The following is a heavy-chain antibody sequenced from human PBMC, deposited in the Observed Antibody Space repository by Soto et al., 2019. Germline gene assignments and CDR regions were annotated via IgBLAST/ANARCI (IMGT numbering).Heavy chain of an antibody. CDR1: GYTFTSYY. CDR2: INPSGGST. D-gene: IGHD1-26*01. J-gene: IGHJ4*02. V-gene: IGHV1-46*01. Sequence: QVQLVQSGAEVKKPGASVKVSCKASGYTFTSYYMHWVRQAPGQGLEWMGIINPSGGSTSYAQKLQGRVTMTRDTSTSTGYMELSSLRSEDTAVYYCAREALSGSYGSYFDYWGQGTLVTVSS. CDR3: AREALSGSYGSYFDY.